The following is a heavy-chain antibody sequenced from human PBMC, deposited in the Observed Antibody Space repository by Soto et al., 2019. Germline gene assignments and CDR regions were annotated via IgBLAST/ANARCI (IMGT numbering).Heavy chain of an antibody. D-gene: IGHD7-27*01. J-gene: IGHJ5*02. CDR2: TSWDEGAK. Sequence: QVQLVESGGGVVQPGRSLSLSCAASGFTFDTYGMHWVRQAPGKGLERLAVTSWDEGAKYYADSVKGRFTVSRDNSKNTLYLQMDSLSPEATAIDVCAREATGGEYWRDHWGHGTLVTVSS. CDR1: GFTFDTYG. V-gene: IGHV3-30*03. CDR3: AREATGGEYWRDH.